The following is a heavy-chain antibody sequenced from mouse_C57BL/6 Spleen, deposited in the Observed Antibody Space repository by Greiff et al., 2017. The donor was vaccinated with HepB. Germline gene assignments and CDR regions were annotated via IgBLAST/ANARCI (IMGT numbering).Heavy chain of an antibody. D-gene: IGHD1-1*01. CDR3: ERHNYGSRYRFEY. J-gene: IGHJ3*01. CDR2: INPSSGYT. CDR1: GYTFTSYW. V-gene: IGHV1-7*01. Sequence: VQLQQSGAELAKPGASVKLSCKASGYTFTSYWMHWVKQRPGQGLEWIGYINPSSGYTKYNQKFKDKATLTADKSSSTAYMQLSSLTYEDSAVYYCERHNYGSRYRFEYGGEGTLVTVSA.